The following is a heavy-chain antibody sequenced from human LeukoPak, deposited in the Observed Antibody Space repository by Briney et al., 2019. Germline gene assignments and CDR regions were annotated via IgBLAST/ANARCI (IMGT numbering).Heavy chain of an antibody. Sequence: ASVKVSCKASGGTFSSYAISWVRQAPGQGLEWMGGIIPIFGTANYAQKFQGRVTITADKSTSTAYMELSSLRSEDTAVYHCARSYCSSTSCYALFDYWGQGTLVTVSS. CDR2: IIPIFGTA. J-gene: IGHJ4*02. V-gene: IGHV1-69*06. CDR1: GGTFSSYA. CDR3: ARSYCSSTSCYALFDY. D-gene: IGHD2-2*01.